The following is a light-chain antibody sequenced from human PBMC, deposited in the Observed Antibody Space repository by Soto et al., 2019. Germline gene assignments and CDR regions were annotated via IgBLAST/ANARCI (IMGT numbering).Light chain of an antibody. CDR3: QQTYRSPFT. Sequence: DIQMTQSPSSLSASVGDNVTMSCRASQNILTYLNWYQQNPGRAPKLLIFGASILQDGVPSRFSCIGSGTEFTLTITSLRPEDFATYFCQQTYRSPFTFGPGTKVDFK. CDR1: QNILTY. CDR2: GAS. J-gene: IGKJ3*01. V-gene: IGKV1-39*01.